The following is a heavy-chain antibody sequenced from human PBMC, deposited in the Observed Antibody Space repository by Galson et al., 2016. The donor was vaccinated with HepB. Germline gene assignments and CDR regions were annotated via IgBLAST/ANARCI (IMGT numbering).Heavy chain of an antibody. J-gene: IGHJ4*02. V-gene: IGHV3-21*01. CDR1: GLTFTSYS. CDR2: ISSGNNYI. CDR3: AREKRAGGGVLDY. D-gene: IGHD2-8*02. Sequence: SLRLSCAASGLTFTSYSMSWVRQAPGKGLGWVSSISSGNNYIYYADSVKGRFTISRDNAKNSLYLQMDSLRAEDTAVYYCAREKRAGGGVLDYWGQGTLVTVSS.